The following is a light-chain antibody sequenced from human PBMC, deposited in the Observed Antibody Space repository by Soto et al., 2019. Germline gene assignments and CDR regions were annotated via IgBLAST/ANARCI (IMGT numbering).Light chain of an antibody. Sequence: QSVLTQPPSASGTPGQRVTISCSGSSSSIGSNTVNRYQQLPGTAPKLLIYGHNHRPSGVPDRFSGSRSGTSASLAISGLQSEDEADYYCAAWDDSLNGRVFGGGTKLTVL. V-gene: IGLV1-44*01. J-gene: IGLJ2*01. CDR3: AAWDDSLNGRV. CDR1: SSSIGSNT. CDR2: GHN.